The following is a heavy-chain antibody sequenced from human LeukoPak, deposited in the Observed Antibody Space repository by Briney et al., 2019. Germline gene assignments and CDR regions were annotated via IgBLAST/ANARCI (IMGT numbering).Heavy chain of an antibody. CDR3: VRIPNSANFPNWFDP. V-gene: IGHV3-21*01. D-gene: IGHD4/OR15-4a*01. Sequence: GGSLRLSCAASGFTFSTSTMNWVRQAPGKGLEWVSSINSRSNNIYYADSVKGRSTISRDNAKNSLYLQMNSLRAEDTAVYYCVRIPNSANFPNWFDPWGQGTLVTVSS. J-gene: IGHJ5*02. CDR1: GFTFSTST. CDR2: INSRSNNI.